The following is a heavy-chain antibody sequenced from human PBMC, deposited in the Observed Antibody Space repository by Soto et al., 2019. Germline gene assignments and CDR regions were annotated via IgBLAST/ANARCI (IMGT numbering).Heavy chain of an antibody. Sequence: QLQLQESGPGLVKPSETLSLTCTVSGDSGGFISSSSYHWGWIRQPPGKGLEWIGHIYYSGSTYYNPSLQSRVTISGDMSKTQFSLRPTSVTAADTAVYYCERHPAYGPLDSWGQGTLVTVSS. CDR3: ERHPAYGPLDS. D-gene: IGHD2-21*01. V-gene: IGHV4-39*01. CDR2: IYYSGST. CDR1: GDSGGFISSSSYH. J-gene: IGHJ4*02.